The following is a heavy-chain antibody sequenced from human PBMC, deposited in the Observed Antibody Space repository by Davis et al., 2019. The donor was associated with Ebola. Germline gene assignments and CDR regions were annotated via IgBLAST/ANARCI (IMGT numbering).Heavy chain of an antibody. CDR3: ARVYYDILTGYNNWFDP. Sequence: ASVKVSCKASGYTFTSYAMHWVRQAPGQRLEWMGWINAGNGNTKYSQKFQGRVTITRDTSATTAYMELSSLRSEDTAVYYCARVYYDILTGYNNWFDPWGQGTLVAVSS. CDR2: INAGNGNT. V-gene: IGHV1-3*01. J-gene: IGHJ5*02. D-gene: IGHD3-9*01. CDR1: GYTFTSYA.